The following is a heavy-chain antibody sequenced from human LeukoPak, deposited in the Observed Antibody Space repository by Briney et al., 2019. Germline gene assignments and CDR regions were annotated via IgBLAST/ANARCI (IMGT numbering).Heavy chain of an antibody. CDR1: GFTFSSYA. CDR3: ATLYGDYNWYFDL. Sequence: GGSLRLSCAASGFTFSSYAMSWVRQAPGKGLEWVSAISGSGGSTYYADSVKGRFTISRDNSKNTLYLQMNTLRAEDTAVYYCATLYGDYNWYFDLWGRGTLVTVSS. CDR2: ISGSGGST. D-gene: IGHD4-17*01. V-gene: IGHV3-23*01. J-gene: IGHJ2*01.